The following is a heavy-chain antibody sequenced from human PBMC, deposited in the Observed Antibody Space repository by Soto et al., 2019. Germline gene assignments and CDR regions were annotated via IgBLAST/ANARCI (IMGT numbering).Heavy chain of an antibody. Sequence: PGGSLRLSCAASGFTFSDYYMSWIRQAPGKGLEWVSYISSSGSTIYYADSVKGRFTISRDNAKNSLYLQMNSLRAEDTAMYYCARARSTAAGLFDYWGLGTLVTVSS. V-gene: IGHV3-11*01. CDR1: GFTFSDYY. J-gene: IGHJ4*02. D-gene: IGHD6-13*01. CDR3: ARARSTAAGLFDY. CDR2: ISSSGSTI.